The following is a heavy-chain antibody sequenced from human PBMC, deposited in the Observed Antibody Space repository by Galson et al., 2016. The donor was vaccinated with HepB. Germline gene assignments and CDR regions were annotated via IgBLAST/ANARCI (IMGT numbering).Heavy chain of an antibody. CDR2: ISTRRTT. CDR3: AKERLVRRIFDH. J-gene: IGHJ4*02. Sequence: SLRLSCAASGFVFSNFGLSWVRQAPGKGLEWVASISTRRTTYYSASLQGRFTITRNNSNNTLYLQTNGLRAEDTAGYYCAKERLVRRIFDHWGQGTLLTVSS. D-gene: IGHD3-9*01. V-gene: IGHV3-23*01. CDR1: GFVFSNFG.